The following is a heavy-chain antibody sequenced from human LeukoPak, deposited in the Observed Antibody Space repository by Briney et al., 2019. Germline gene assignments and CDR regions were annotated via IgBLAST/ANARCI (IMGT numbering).Heavy chain of an antibody. V-gene: IGHV4-34*01. CDR3: ARDRGMTTVTED. CDR1: GGSFSGYY. Sequence: PSETLSLTCAVYGGSFSGYYWSWIRQPPGKGLEWIGEINHSGSTNYNPSLKSRVTISVDTSKNQFSLKLSSVTAADTAVYYCARDRGMTTVTEDWGQGTLVTVSS. CDR2: INHSGST. J-gene: IGHJ4*02. D-gene: IGHD4-17*01.